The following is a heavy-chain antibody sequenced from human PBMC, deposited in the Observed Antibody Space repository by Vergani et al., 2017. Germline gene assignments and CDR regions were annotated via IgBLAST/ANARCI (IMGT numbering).Heavy chain of an antibody. CDR3: ASLGLRLADYDY. Sequence: QVQLQQWGAGLLKPSETLSLTCAVYGGSFSGYYWSWIRQPPGKGLEWIGEINHSGSTNYNPSLKSRVTISVDTSKNQFSLKLSSATAADTAVYYCASLGLRLADYDYWGQGTLVTVSS. D-gene: IGHD2-15*01. J-gene: IGHJ4*02. V-gene: IGHV4-34*01. CDR1: GGSFSGYY. CDR2: INHSGST.